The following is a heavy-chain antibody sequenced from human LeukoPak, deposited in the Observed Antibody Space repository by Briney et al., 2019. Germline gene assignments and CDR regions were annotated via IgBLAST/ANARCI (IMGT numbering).Heavy chain of an antibody. CDR2: ISYDGSNK. V-gene: IGHV3-30-3*01. J-gene: IGHJ6*02. CDR3: ARDLGPTYYYDSGGYYPTPLENYYYYYGMDV. Sequence: PGRSLRLSCAASGFTFSSYAMHWVRQAPGKGLEWVAVISYDGSNKYYADSVKGRFTISRDNSKNTLYLQMNSLRAEDTAVYYCARDLGPTYYYDSGGYYPTPLENYYYYYGMDVWGQGTAVTVSS. CDR1: GFTFSSYA. D-gene: IGHD3-22*01.